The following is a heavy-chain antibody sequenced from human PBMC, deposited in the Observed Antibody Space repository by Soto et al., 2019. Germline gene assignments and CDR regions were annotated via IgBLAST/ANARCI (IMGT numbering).Heavy chain of an antibody. J-gene: IGHJ4*02. CDR1: GFTFISSF. V-gene: IGHV3-7*03. D-gene: IGHD6-19*01. CDR3: ARCYRGSGRYFFDY. CDR2: INQDGGVT. Sequence: HPVGSLRLSGVASGFTFISSFMGWIRQAPGKGLEWVANINQDGGVTYYVDSVEGRFTISRDNTKDSLYLQMNSLRGEDTAIYYCARCYRGSGRYFFDYWGQGTLVTVSS.